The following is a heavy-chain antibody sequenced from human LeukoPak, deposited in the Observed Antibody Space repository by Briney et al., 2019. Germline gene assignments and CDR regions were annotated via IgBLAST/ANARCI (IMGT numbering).Heavy chain of an antibody. D-gene: IGHD6-19*01. CDR2: INTNTGNP. Sequence: GASVKVSCKASGYTFTSYAMHWVRQAPGQGLEWMGWINTNTGNPTNAQGFTGRFVFSLDTSVSTAYLQISGLKAEDTAVYYCARGRYSSGWYGGYYYYYMDVWGKGTTVTVSS. J-gene: IGHJ6*03. CDR1: GYTFTSYA. V-gene: IGHV7-4-1*02. CDR3: ARGRYSSGWYGGYYYYYMDV.